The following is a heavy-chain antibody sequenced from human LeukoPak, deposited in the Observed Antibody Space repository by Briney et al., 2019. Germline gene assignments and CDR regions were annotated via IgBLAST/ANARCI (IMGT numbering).Heavy chain of an antibody. CDR1: GSTVSSNY. CDR2: IYSGGST. CDR3: ARDKLLWFGELLGYHGMDV. Sequence: PGGSLRLSCAASGSTVSSNYMSWVRQAPGKGLEWVSVIYSGGSTYYADSVKGRFTISRDNSKNTLYLQMNSLRAEDTAVYYCARDKLLWFGELLGYHGMDVWGQGTTVTVSS. V-gene: IGHV3-53*01. J-gene: IGHJ6*02. D-gene: IGHD3-10*01.